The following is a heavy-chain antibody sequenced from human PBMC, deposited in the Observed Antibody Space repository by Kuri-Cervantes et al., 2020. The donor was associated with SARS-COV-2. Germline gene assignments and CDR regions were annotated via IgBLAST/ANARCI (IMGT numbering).Heavy chain of an antibody. CDR1: GYTFTGYY. V-gene: IGHV1-46*01. D-gene: IGHD2-15*01. Sequence: ASVKVSCKASGYTFTGYYMHWVRQAPGQGLEWMGVINPSGGSTSYSQKFQGRVTLTRDTSTNTFYMELSSLRSDDTAVYYCARDVIPGSEIVVEVAARAPEYWGQGTLVTVSS. CDR2: INPSGGST. CDR3: ARDVIPGSEIVVEVAARAPEY. J-gene: IGHJ4*02.